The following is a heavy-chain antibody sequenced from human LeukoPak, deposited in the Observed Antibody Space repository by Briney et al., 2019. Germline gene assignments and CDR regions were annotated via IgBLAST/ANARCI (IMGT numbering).Heavy chain of an antibody. CDR2: IRYDGSNK. Sequence: GGSLRLSCAASGFTFSSYGMHWVRQAPSKGLEWVALIRYDGSNKYYADSVKGRFTISRDNSKNTLNLQMNSLRVEDTAVYYCAKGYGSGSSSSDYWGQGTLVTVSS. J-gene: IGHJ4*02. CDR3: AKGYGSGSSSSDY. CDR1: GFTFSSYG. D-gene: IGHD3-10*01. V-gene: IGHV3-30*02.